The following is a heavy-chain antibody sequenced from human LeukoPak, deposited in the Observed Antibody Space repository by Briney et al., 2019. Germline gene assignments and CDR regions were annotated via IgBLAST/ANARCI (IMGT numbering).Heavy chain of an antibody. D-gene: IGHD3-10*01. J-gene: IGHJ4*02. CDR1: GGTFSSYA. V-gene: IGHV1-69*04. Sequence: ASVKVSCKASGGTFSSYAISWVRQAPGQGLEWMGRIIPILGIANYAQKFQGRVTITADKSTSTAYMELSSLSSEDTAVYYCARDKVLLWFGESIYYFDYWGQGTLVTVSS. CDR3: ARDKVLLWFGESIYYFDY. CDR2: IIPILGIA.